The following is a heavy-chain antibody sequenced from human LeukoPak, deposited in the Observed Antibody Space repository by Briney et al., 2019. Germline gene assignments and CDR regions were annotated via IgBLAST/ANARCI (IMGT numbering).Heavy chain of an antibody. J-gene: IGHJ5*02. CDR1: GGSFSGYY. CDR3: ARDYCSGGSCYLGNWFDP. V-gene: IGHV4-34*01. CDR2: INHSGST. Sequence: NPSETLSLTCAVYGGSFSGYYWSWIRQPPGKGLEWIGEINHSGSTNYNPSLKSRVTISVDTSKNQFSLKLSSVTAADTAVYYCARDYCSGGSCYLGNWFDPWGQGTLVTVSS. D-gene: IGHD2-15*01.